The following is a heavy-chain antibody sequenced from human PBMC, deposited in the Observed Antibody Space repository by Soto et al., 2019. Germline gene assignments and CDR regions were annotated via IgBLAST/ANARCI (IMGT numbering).Heavy chain of an antibody. CDR1: GGTFSSYA. Sequence: GASVKVSCKASGGTFSSYAISWVRQAPGQGLEWMGGIIPIFGTANYAQKFQGRVTITADESTSTAYMELSSLRSEDTAVYYCARESRYCSGGSCYFLTGIDYWGQGTRVTVSS. V-gene: IGHV1-69*13. J-gene: IGHJ4*02. CDR3: ARESRYCSGGSCYFLTGIDY. D-gene: IGHD2-15*01. CDR2: IIPIFGTA.